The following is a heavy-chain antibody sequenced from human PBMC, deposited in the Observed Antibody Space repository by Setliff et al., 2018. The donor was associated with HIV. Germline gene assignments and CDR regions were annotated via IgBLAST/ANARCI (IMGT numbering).Heavy chain of an antibody. CDR3: ARPRIQLLGYYYGMDV. J-gene: IGHJ6*02. D-gene: IGHD5-18*01. Sequence: ASVKVSCKASGYTFSSNYMHWVRQAPGQGLEWMGLINPTGDITFYPQKFQARVTMTRDTSTSTVYMELSSLRSEDTAVYYCARPRIQLLGYYYGMDVWGQGTTVTVSS. CDR1: GYTFSSNY. V-gene: IGHV1-46*01. CDR2: INPTGDIT.